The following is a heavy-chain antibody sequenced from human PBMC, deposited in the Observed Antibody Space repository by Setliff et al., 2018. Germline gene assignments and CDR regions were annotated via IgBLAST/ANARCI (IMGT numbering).Heavy chain of an antibody. V-gene: IGHV4-34*01. D-gene: IGHD3-9*01. CDR2: INHSGST. CDR1: GGSFSGYY. J-gene: IGHJ5*02. CDR3: ARRLRYFDWSANWFDP. Sequence: SETLSLTCAVYGGSFSGYYWSWIRQPPGKGLEWIGEINHSGSTNYNPSLKSRVTISVDTSKNQFSLKLSSVTAADTAVYYCARRLRYFDWSANWFDPWGQGTLVTVPQ.